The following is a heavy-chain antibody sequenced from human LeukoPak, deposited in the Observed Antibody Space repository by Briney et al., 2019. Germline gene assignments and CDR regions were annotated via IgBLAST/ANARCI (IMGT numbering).Heavy chain of an antibody. V-gene: IGHV3-21*01. J-gene: IGHJ4*02. D-gene: IGHD6-19*01. CDR2: ISSSSSYI. CDR3: ARVSVYSSGKAFDY. CDR1: GFTFISYS. Sequence: PGGSLRLSCAASGFTFISYSMNWVRQAPGKGLEWVSSISSSSSYIYYADSVEGRFTISRDNAENSLYLQMNSLRAEDTAVYYCARVSVYSSGKAFDYWGQGTLVTVSS.